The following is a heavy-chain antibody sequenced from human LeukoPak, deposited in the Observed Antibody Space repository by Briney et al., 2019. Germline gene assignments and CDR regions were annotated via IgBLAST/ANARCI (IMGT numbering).Heavy chain of an antibody. J-gene: IGHJ4*02. CDR3: ARLRRQLGGGYFDY. CDR2: IYTSGST. Sequence: SETLSLTCAVYGGSFSGYYWSWIRQPPGKGLEWIGYIYTSGSTNYNPSLKSRVTISVDTSKNQFSLKLSSVTAADTAVYYCARLRRQLGGGYFDYWGQGTLVTVSS. D-gene: IGHD6-6*01. V-gene: IGHV4-4*09. CDR1: GGSFSGYY.